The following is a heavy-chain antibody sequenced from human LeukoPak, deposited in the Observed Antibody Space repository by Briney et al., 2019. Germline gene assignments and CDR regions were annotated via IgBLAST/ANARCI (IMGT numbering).Heavy chain of an antibody. CDR3: AAEEWELAPWGY. Sequence: SVKVSCKASGFTFTSSAMQWVRQARGQRLEWIGWIVVGSGNTNYAQKFQERVTITRDMSTSTAYMELSSVRSEDTAVYYCAAEEWELAPWGYWGQGTLVTVSS. J-gene: IGHJ4*02. CDR1: GFTFTSSA. D-gene: IGHD1-26*01. V-gene: IGHV1-58*02. CDR2: IVVGSGNT.